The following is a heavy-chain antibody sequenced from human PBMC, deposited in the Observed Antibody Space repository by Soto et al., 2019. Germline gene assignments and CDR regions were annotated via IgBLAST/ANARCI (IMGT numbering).Heavy chain of an antibody. CDR1: GGTFSSYA. Sequence: QVQLVQSGAEVKKPGSSVKVSCKASGGTFSSYAISWVRQVPGQGLEWMGGIIPIFGTANYAQKFEGRVTITADESTSTAYMELSSLRSEDTAVYYCARDLPYSSSPYYYYGMDVWGQGTTVTVSS. D-gene: IGHD6-6*01. CDR3: ARDLPYSSSPYYYYGMDV. CDR2: IIPIFGTA. V-gene: IGHV1-69*01. J-gene: IGHJ6*02.